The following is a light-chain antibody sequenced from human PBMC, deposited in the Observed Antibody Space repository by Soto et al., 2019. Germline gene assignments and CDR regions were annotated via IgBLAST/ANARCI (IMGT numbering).Light chain of an antibody. J-gene: IGKJ5*01. V-gene: IGKV1-5*01. CDR2: HAS. CDR3: QQSETNPLT. CDR1: QPISTR. Sequence: DIQMTQSPSTLSASLGDRVTITRRAGQPISTRLAAYQHQPGKAPNLLLYHASTLMRGVPSRLSGSGSGTAFTPPISSLQPRDFATYYCQQSETNPLTFGQGTRLEIK.